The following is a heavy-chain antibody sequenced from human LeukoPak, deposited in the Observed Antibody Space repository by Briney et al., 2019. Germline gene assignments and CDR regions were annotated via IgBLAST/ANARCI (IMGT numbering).Heavy chain of an antibody. CDR3: ARRGNSSGWYAY. V-gene: IGHV3-21*01. CDR1: GFTFSSYS. Sequence: GGSLRLSCAASGFTFSSYSMNWVRQAPGEGLEWVSSISSSSSYIYYADSVKGRFTISRDNAKNSLYLQMNSLRAEDTAVYYRARRGNSSGWYAYWGQGTLVTVSS. CDR2: ISSSSSYI. J-gene: IGHJ4*02. D-gene: IGHD6-19*01.